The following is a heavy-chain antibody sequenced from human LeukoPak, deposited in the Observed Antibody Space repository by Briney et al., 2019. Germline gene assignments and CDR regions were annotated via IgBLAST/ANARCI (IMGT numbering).Heavy chain of an antibody. CDR3: ARGVDL. J-gene: IGHJ2*01. Sequence: PSETLSPTCGVSSGSLSGYYWRWIRQPPGGGLEWLGEITHSGSPNYNPSLKSRVTISGDTSKEQFSLNLKSVTAADTGVYYCARGVDLWGRGTPVTVSS. V-gene: IGHV4-34*01. CDR2: ITHSGSP. CDR1: SGSLSGYY.